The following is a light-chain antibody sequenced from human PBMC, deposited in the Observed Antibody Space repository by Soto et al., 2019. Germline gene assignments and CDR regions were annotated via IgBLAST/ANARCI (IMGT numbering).Light chain of an antibody. CDR2: KAS. CDR1: QIISSW. Sequence: DIQMTQSPSTLSASVGDRVTITCRASQIISSWLAWYQQKPVKAPKLLIYKASNSESGVPSRFSGSGSGTEFTLTISSLQPDDFATYYCQQYNSNPYTFGQGTKLEIK. J-gene: IGKJ2*01. V-gene: IGKV1-5*03. CDR3: QQYNSNPYT.